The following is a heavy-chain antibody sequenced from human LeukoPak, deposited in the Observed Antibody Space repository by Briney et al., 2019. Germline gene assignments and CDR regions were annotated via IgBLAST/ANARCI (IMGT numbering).Heavy chain of an antibody. Sequence: VASVTVSCKASGYTFTSYAMNWVRQAPGQGLEWMGWINTNTGNPTYAQGFTGRFVFSLDTSVSTAYLQISSLKAEDTAVYYCARVLYDFQQVDYWAREPWSPSPQ. V-gene: IGHV7-4-1*02. CDR3: ARVLYDFQQVDY. CDR1: GYTFTSYA. J-gene: IGHJ4*02. CDR2: INTNTGNP. D-gene: IGHD3-3*01.